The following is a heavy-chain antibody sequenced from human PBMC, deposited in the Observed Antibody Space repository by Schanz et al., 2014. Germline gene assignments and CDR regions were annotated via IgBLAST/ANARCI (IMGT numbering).Heavy chain of an antibody. CDR2: MNPKSGNT. CDR3: ARSPTSATVDRPAMDTYYGMDV. Sequence: QVQLVQSGAEVKKPGASVKVSCKASGYTLTNFDINWVRQAAGQGLEWMGWMNPKSGNTGYAQKFQGRVTMSRTTSISTAYMELSRLRPDDTAVYYCARSPTSATVDRPAMDTYYGMDVWGQGTTVTVSS. J-gene: IGHJ6*02. V-gene: IGHV1-8*01. D-gene: IGHD5-18*01. CDR1: GYTLTNFD.